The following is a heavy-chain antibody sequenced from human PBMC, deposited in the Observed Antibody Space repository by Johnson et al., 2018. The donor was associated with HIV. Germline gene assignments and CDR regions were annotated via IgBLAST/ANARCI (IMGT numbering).Heavy chain of an antibody. CDR1: GFTFSSYA. V-gene: IGHV3-30-3*01. CDR2: ISYDGSNT. J-gene: IGHJ3*02. Sequence: VQLVESGGGVVQPGRSLRLSCAASGFTFSSYAMHWVRQAPGKGLEWVAVISYDGSNTSYADSVKGRFTISRDNAKNTLYLQMNSLRAEDTAVYYCARSYSTSWNASDIWGQGTMVTVSS. D-gene: IGHD4-11*01. CDR3: ARSYSTSWNASDI.